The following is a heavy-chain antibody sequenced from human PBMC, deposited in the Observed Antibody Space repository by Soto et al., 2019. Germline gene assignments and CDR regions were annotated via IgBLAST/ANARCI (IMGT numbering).Heavy chain of an antibody. CDR2: ISYDGSNK. V-gene: IGHV3-30-3*01. CDR3: ARTYDSSGPFDY. Sequence: QVQLVESGGGVVQPGRSLRLSCAASGFTFNTYAMHWVRQAPGKGLEWVAVISYDGSNKYYADSVKGRFTISRDNSKNTLYLQMNSLRAEDTAVYYCARTYDSSGPFDYWGQGTLVTVS. D-gene: IGHD3-22*01. CDR1: GFTFNTYA. J-gene: IGHJ4*02.